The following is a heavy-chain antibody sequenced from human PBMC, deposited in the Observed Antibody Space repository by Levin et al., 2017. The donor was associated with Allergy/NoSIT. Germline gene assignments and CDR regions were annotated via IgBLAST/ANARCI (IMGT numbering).Heavy chain of an antibody. Sequence: GESLKISCAASGFTFSSYSMNWVRQAPGKGLEWVSSISSSSSYIYYADSVKGRFTISRDNAKNSLYLQMNSLRAEDTAVYYCARSLIDRGDYWGQGTLVTVSS. CDR2: ISSSSSYI. V-gene: IGHV3-21*01. D-gene: IGHD3-10*01. CDR3: ARSLIDRGDY. CDR1: GFTFSSYS. J-gene: IGHJ4*02.